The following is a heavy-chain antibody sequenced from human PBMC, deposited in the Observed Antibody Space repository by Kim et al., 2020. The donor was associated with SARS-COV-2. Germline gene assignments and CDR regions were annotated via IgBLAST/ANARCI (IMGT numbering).Heavy chain of an antibody. J-gene: IGHJ4*02. CDR3: ARRDSSSWQYYFDY. Sequence: TPPLKGRGTISVDTSKTQFSRKLSSVTAADTAVYYCARRDSSSWQYYFDYWGQGTLVTVSS. V-gene: IGHV4-39*01. D-gene: IGHD6-13*01.